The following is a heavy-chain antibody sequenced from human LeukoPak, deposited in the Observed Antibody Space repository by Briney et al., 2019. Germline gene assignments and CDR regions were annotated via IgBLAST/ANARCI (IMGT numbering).Heavy chain of an antibody. CDR3: ARATIPSGGYDSSGYYLDY. D-gene: IGHD3-22*01. CDR2: INHSGST. V-gene: IGHV4-34*01. CDR1: GGSFSGYY. Sequence: KPSGTLSLTCAVYGGSFSGYYWSWIRQPPGKGLEWIGEINHSGSTNYNPSLKSRVTISVDTSKNQFSLKLSSVTAADTAVYYCARATIPSGGYDSSGYYLDYWGQGTLVTVSS. J-gene: IGHJ4*02.